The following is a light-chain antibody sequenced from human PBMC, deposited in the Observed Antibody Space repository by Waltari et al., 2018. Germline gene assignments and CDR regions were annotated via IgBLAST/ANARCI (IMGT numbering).Light chain of an antibody. CDR2: KDS. J-gene: IGLJ1*01. CDR3: QSADSSSTYYV. CDR1: ALPKQY. V-gene: IGLV3-25*03. Sequence: SYELTQPPSVSVSPGQTARITCPGDALPKQYAYWYQQKPGQAPVLVIFKDSQRPSGIPERFSGSSSGTTVTLTISGVQAEDEADYYWQSADSSSTYYVFGTGTKVTVL.